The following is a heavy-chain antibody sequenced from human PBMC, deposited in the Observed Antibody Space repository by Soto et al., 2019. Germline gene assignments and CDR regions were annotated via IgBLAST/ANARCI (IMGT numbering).Heavy chain of an antibody. Sequence: QVQLVESGGGVVQPGRSLRLSCAASGFTFSSYGMHWVRQAPGKGLEWVAVISYDGSNKYYADSVKGRFTISRANSQNTLYLQMNSLRAEDTAVYYCAKDNYDFWSGYSSYYYYYGMDVWGPGTTVTVSS. CDR2: ISYDGSNK. V-gene: IGHV3-30*18. D-gene: IGHD3-3*01. J-gene: IGHJ6*02. CDR1: GFTFSSYG. CDR3: AKDNYDFWSGYSSYYYYYGMDV.